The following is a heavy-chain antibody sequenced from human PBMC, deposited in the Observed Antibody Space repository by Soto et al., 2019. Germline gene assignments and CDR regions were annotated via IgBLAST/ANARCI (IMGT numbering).Heavy chain of an antibody. Sequence: WGSMRLPCAAAGCSFSSYAMYWVRQAPGKGLEWVALISYDGSLKYYADSVKGRFTISRHNSKNTLYRQMNSRRAEDTAVYYCARVSDRSGYRALFYFTAFEASGQGT. CDR1: GCSFSSYA. J-gene: IGHJ3*01. V-gene: IGHV3-30-3*01. CDR2: ISYDGSLK. CDR3: ARVSDRSGYRALFYFTAFEA. D-gene: IGHD3-22*01.